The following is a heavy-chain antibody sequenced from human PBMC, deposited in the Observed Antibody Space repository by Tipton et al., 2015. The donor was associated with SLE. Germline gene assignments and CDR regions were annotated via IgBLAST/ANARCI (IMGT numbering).Heavy chain of an antibody. CDR3: ARDGVFDFWSGYVPGGIEF. CDR1: GGSISSYY. Sequence: TLSLTCTVSGGSISSYYWSWIRQPPGKGLEWIGYTYYSGSTNYNPSLKSRVTISVDTSKNQFSLKLSSVTAADTAVYYCARDGVFDFWSGYVPGGIEFWGQGTLVTVSS. D-gene: IGHD3-3*01. J-gene: IGHJ4*02. CDR2: TYYSGST. V-gene: IGHV4-59*12.